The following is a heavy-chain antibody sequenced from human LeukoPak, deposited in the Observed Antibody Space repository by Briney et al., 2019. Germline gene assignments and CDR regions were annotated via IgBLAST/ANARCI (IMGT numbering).Heavy chain of an antibody. Sequence: PSETLSLTCAVSGGSISSGGYSWSWIRQPPGKGLEWIGYIYHSGSTYYNPSLKSRVTISVDRSKNQFSLKLSSVTAADTAVYYCARTVVVPAAIEFLFDPWGQGTLVTVSS. D-gene: IGHD2-2*02. CDR3: ARTVVVPAAIEFLFDP. CDR2: IYHSGST. J-gene: IGHJ5*02. V-gene: IGHV4-30-2*01. CDR1: GGSISSGGYS.